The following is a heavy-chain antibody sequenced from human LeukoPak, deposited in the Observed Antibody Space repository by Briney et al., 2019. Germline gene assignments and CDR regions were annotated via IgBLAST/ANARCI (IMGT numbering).Heavy chain of an antibody. Sequence: ASVKVSCKASGYTFTGYYMHWVRQAPGQGLEWTGWINPNSGGTNFAQNFQGRVTMTRDTSISTAYMELSRLRSDDTAVYYCARDQGGYYSSSWVFDYWGQGTLVTVSS. V-gene: IGHV1-2*02. CDR1: GYTFTGYY. D-gene: IGHD6-13*01. CDR2: INPNSGGT. J-gene: IGHJ4*02. CDR3: ARDQGGYYSSSWVFDY.